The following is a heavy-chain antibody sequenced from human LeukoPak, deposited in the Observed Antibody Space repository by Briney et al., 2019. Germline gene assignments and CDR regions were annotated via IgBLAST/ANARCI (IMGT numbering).Heavy chain of an antibody. J-gene: IGHJ4*02. CDR3: ASRIATSFEY. V-gene: IGHV3-30*03. CDR1: GFTFSSYG. D-gene: IGHD6-13*01. CDR2: ISYDGSNK. Sequence: GGSLRLSCAASGFTFSSYGMHWVRQAPGKGLEWVAVISYDGSNKYYADSVKGRFTISRDNSKNTLYLQMNSLRAEDTAVYYCASRIATSFEYWGPGTLVTVSS.